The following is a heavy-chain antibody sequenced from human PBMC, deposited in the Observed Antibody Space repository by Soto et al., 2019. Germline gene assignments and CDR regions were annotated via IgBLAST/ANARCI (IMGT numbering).Heavy chain of an antibody. CDR1: GYSFSTYG. D-gene: IGHD3-10*01. J-gene: IGHJ1*01. CDR3: ARGANYGSARDVCEH. V-gene: IGHV1-18*04. CDR2: LNTGDGNT. Sequence: QVLLVQSGAEVKKPGASVKVSCKASGYSFSTYGVSWVRQAPGQGLEWMGWLNTGDGNTAYAQKLQGRITLTTDTSTITAYMEMRSLRSDDTASYYCARGANYGSARDVCEHLGQGTLVTVSS.